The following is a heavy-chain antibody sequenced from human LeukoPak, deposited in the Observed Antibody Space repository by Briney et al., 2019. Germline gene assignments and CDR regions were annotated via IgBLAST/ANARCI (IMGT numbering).Heavy chain of an antibody. D-gene: IGHD6-19*01. Sequence: PGGSLRLSCAASGFTVSSNYMSWVRQAPGKGLECVSVIYSGGSTYYADSVKGRFTISRDNSKNTLYLQMNSLRAEDTAVYYCARGSSGWYSSYFDYWGQGTLVTVSS. CDR2: IYSGGST. J-gene: IGHJ4*02. CDR1: GFTVSSNY. CDR3: ARGSSGWYSSYFDY. V-gene: IGHV3-53*01.